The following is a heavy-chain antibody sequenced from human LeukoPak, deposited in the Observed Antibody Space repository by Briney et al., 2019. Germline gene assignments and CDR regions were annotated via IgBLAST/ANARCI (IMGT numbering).Heavy chain of an antibody. Sequence: GGSLRLSCAASGFTFSSYAMSWVRQAPGKGLEWVSTIRNSGGRTYYADSVKGRFTISRDDSKNTLYLQMNSLRAEDTAIYYCAKDMIVLGFASDFDYWGQGTLVTVSS. D-gene: IGHD3-22*01. CDR1: GFTFSSYA. V-gene: IGHV3-23*01. CDR3: AKDMIVLGFASDFDY. CDR2: IRNSGGRT. J-gene: IGHJ4*02.